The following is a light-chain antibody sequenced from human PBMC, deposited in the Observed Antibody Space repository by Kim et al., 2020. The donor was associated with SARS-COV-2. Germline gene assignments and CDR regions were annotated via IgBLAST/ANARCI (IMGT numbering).Light chain of an antibody. CDR1: SLRSYY. J-gene: IGLJ3*02. CDR3: NSRDSRGNHWV. Sequence: SSELTQDPAVSVALGQTVRITCQGDSLRSYYASWYQQKPGHAPVLVIYGKNNRPSGIPDRFSGSSSGNTASLPITGAQAEDEADYYCNSRDSRGNHWVFG. CDR2: GKN. V-gene: IGLV3-19*01.